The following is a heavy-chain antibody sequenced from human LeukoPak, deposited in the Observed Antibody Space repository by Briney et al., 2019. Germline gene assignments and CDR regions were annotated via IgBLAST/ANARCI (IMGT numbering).Heavy chain of an antibody. CDR3: ARVLPNYDILTGGGIDY. J-gene: IGHJ4*02. CDR2: ISSSGSTI. D-gene: IGHD3-9*01. V-gene: IGHV3-48*04. CDR1: GFTFSSYS. Sequence: QPGGSLRLSCAASGFTFSSYSMNWVRQAPGKGLEWVSYISSSGSTIYYADSVKGRFTISRDNAKNSLYLQMNSLRAEDTAVYYCARVLPNYDILTGGGIDYWGQGTLVTVSS.